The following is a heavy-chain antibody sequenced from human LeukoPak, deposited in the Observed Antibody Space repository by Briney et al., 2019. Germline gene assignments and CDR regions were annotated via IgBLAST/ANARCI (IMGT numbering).Heavy chain of an antibody. D-gene: IGHD3-9*01. CDR2: ISGRSDNT. CDR3: AKWGDYDVLTGYYVSDV. Sequence: GGSLRLSCAASGFIFSNYAMYWVRQAPGKGLEWVSAISGRSDNTYYADSVKGRFTLSRDSSKNTLYLQMNSLRADDTAVYYCAKWGDYDVLTGYYVSDVWGQGTLVTVSS. V-gene: IGHV3-23*01. CDR1: GFIFSNYA. J-gene: IGHJ4*02.